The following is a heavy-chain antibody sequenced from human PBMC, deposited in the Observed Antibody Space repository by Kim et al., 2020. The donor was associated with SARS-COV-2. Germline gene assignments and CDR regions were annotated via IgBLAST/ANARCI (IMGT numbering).Heavy chain of an antibody. V-gene: IGHV1-2*02. D-gene: IGHD5-12*01. J-gene: IGHJ4*02. Sequence: GTKYAQKFQGRVTMTRETSISTAYMELSGLRSDDTAVYYCARDGYSNFDFWGQGTLVTVSS. CDR2: GT. CDR3: ARDGYSNFDF.